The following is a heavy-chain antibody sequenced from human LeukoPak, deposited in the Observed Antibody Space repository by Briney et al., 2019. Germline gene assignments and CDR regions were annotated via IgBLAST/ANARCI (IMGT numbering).Heavy chain of an antibody. CDR1: GFTFSNYA. CDR2: ISYDGNDK. Sequence: TGGSLRLSCAASGFTFSNYAMHWVRQAPGKGLEWVAIISYDGNDKYYTDSVKGQFTISRDKSKNTLYLQMNSLRAEDTAVYYCARDRDTAMGLWGQGTLVTVSS. V-gene: IGHV3-30-3*01. J-gene: IGHJ4*02. D-gene: IGHD5-18*01. CDR3: ARDRDTAMGL.